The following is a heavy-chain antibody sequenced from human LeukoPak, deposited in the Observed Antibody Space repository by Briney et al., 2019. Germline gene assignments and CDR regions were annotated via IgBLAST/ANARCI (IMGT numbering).Heavy chain of an antibody. Sequence: QPGGCLRLSCAASGFTFSSYVMSWVRQAPGKGLEWVSSISNSGGSTYYADSVKGRFTISRDNSKNTLYLQMNSLRAEDTAVYYCARAGPYIAAADPNPPYGMDVWGQGTTVTVSS. V-gene: IGHV3-23*01. CDR2: ISNSGGST. CDR1: GFTFSSYV. J-gene: IGHJ6*02. CDR3: ARAGPYIAAADPNPPYGMDV. D-gene: IGHD6-13*01.